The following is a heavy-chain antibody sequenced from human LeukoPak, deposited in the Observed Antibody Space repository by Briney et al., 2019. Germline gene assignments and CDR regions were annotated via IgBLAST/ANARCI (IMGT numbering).Heavy chain of an antibody. D-gene: IGHD4-11*01. J-gene: IGHJ4*02. V-gene: IGHV4-30-4*01. Sequence: SETLSLTCTVSGGSISSGDYYWSWIRQPPGKGLEWIGYIYYSGSTYYNPSLESRVDIFEDTSKNQFSLRLRFVTAADTAVYYCARLPNYSNYYFDSWGQGALVIVSS. CDR1: GGSISSGDYY. CDR2: IYYSGST. CDR3: ARLPNYSNYYFDS.